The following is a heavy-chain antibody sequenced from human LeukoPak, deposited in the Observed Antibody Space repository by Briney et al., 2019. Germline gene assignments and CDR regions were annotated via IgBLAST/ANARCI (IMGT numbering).Heavy chain of an antibody. J-gene: IGHJ6*03. V-gene: IGHV4-4*07. CDR2: VNSGGTT. CDR1: GGSIINNY. D-gene: IGHD5-12*01. Sequence: SSETLSLTCTVSGGSIINNYWTWIRQPARKGLELIGRVNSGGTTNENPSFRSRVTMSVNTARNEVSLKLSSVTAADTGVYFCARDSPAGYSRGYEHYYYYMDVWGTGTTVTVSS. CDR3: ARDSPAGYSRGYEHYYYYMDV.